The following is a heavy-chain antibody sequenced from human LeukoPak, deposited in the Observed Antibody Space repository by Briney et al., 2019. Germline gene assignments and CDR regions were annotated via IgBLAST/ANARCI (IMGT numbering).Heavy chain of an antibody. J-gene: IGHJ4*02. D-gene: IGHD6-13*01. CDR1: GFTFSSYA. V-gene: IGHV3-21*01. Sequence: GGSLRLSCAASGFTFSSYAMHWVRQAPGKGLEWVSSISSSSSYIYYADSVKGRFTISRDNAKNSLYLQMNSLRAEDTAVYYCARDSAGPKFDYWGQGTLVTVSS. CDR2: ISSSSSYI. CDR3: ARDSAGPKFDY.